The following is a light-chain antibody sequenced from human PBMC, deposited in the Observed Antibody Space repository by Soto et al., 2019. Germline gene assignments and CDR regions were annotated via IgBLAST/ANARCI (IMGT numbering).Light chain of an antibody. Sequence: DIQLSQSPSSLSAYVGDRVTITCRAGQSLSKYLNWYQQKQGKAPKXLIYAASSLQSGVPSRFSASDFGTDGTITISSLQPEDCETYDGQQSHRIPLTFGGGTKVDIK. V-gene: IGKV1-39*01. CDR3: QQSHRIPLT. CDR1: QSLSKY. J-gene: IGKJ4*01. CDR2: AAS.